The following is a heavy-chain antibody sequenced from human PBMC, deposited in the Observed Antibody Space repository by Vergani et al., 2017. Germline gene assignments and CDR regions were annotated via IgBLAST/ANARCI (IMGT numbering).Heavy chain of an antibody. V-gene: IGHV3-9*01. D-gene: IGHD3-22*01. CDR1: GFTFSSYA. J-gene: IGHJ4*02. CDR3: AKASYDSSGYYFGDFDY. CDR2: ISWNSGSI. Sequence: EVQLLESGGGLVQPGGSLRLSCAASGFTFSSYAMSWVRQAPGKGLEWVSAISWNSGSIGYADSVKGRFTISRDNAKNSLYLQMNSLRAEDTALYYCAKASYDSSGYYFGDFDYWGQGTLVTVSS.